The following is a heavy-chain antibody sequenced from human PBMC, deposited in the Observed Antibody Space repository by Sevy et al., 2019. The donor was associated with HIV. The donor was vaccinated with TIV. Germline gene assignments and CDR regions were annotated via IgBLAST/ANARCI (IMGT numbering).Heavy chain of an antibody. V-gene: IGHV3-21*04. D-gene: IGHD3-16*02. CDR2: ISSSSNYI. J-gene: IGHJ6*02. CDR1: GFSFNTFS. CDR3: VCYQKGQCVADDGAGYDGMDV. Sequence: GGSLRLSCAASGFSFNTFSMYWVRQRPEKGLEWVSSISSSSNYIFYDDSAKGRFTISRDNADDSLYLQMNSLRAEATAVDYCVCYQKGQCVADDGAGYDGMDVWGPGTTVTVSS.